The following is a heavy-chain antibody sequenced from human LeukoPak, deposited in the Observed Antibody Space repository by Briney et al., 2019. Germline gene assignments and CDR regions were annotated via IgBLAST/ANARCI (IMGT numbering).Heavy chain of an antibody. V-gene: IGHV1-46*01. CDR2: INPSGGST. Sequence: ASVKVSCKASGYTFISYYMHWVRRAPGQGLEWMGIINPSGGSTSYAQKFQGRVTMTRDMSTSTVYMELSSLRSEDTAVYYCARARGACSSTSCYKLGYWFDPWGQGTLVTVSS. J-gene: IGHJ5*02. CDR1: GYTFISYY. D-gene: IGHD2-2*02. CDR3: ARARGACSSTSCYKLGYWFDP.